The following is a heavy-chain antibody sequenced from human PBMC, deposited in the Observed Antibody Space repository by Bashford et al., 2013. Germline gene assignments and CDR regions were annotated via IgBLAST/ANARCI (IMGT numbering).Heavy chain of an antibody. D-gene: IGHD5-12*01. CDR1: GYTFIDNY. J-gene: IGHJ4*02. CDR2: IRVSDGAT. CDR3: ARDYEDFEH. Sequence: VASVKVSCKASGYTFIDNYIDWVRQAPGQGPEWMGWIRVSDGATGSAQKFQGRITMTTDISTSTAYMELRSLRFDDTAVYYCARDYEDFEHWGQGTLVTVSS. V-gene: IGHV1-18*04.